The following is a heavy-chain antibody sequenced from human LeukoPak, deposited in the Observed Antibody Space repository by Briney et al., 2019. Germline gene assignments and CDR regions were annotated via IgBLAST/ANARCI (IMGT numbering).Heavy chain of an antibody. CDR3: ARERYSSSWPRAEYFQH. CDR1: GYTFTGYY. J-gene: IGHJ1*01. CDR2: INSNSGGT. D-gene: IGHD6-13*01. Sequence: GASVKVSCKASGYTFTGYYMHWVRRAPGQGLEWMGWINSNSGGTNYAQKFQGRVTMTRDTSISTAYMELSRLRSDDTAVYYCARERYSSSWPRAEYFQHWGQGTLVTVSS. V-gene: IGHV1-2*02.